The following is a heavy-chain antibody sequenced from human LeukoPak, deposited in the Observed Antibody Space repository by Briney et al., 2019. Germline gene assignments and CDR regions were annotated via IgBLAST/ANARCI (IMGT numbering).Heavy chain of an antibody. J-gene: IGHJ5*02. V-gene: IGHV1-69*13. CDR3: ARGGDSSSWYSQGWFDP. Sequence: SVKVSCKASGGTFISYAISWVRQAPGQGLEWMGGIIPIFGTANYAQKFQDRVTITADESTSTAYMELSSLRSEDTAVYYCARGGDSSSWYSQGWFDPWGQGTLVTVSS. D-gene: IGHD6-13*01. CDR1: GGTFISYA. CDR2: IIPIFGTA.